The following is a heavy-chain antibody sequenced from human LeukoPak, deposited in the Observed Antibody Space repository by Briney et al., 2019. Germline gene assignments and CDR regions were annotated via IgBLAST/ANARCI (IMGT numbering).Heavy chain of an antibody. CDR2: IYTSGST. J-gene: IGHJ4*02. D-gene: IGHD2-15*01. CDR1: GGSISSGSYY. CDR3: ARVYCSGGSCYSSXGXFDX. V-gene: IGHV4-61*02. Sequence: PSETLSLTCTVSGGSISSGSYYWSWIRQPAGKGLEWIGRIYTSGSTNYNPSLKSRVTISVDTSKNQFSLKLSSVTAADTAVYYCARVYCSGGSCYSSXGXFDXXXQGXLVTVX.